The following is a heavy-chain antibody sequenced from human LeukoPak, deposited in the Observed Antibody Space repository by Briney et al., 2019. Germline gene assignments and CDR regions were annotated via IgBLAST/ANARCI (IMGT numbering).Heavy chain of an antibody. CDR2: ISTDSSNK. J-gene: IGHJ4*02. V-gene: IGHV3-11*06. Sequence: PGGSLRLSCAAPGFTFSNYYMSWIRQAPGKGLEWVSYISTDSSNKNFADSVKGRFTISRDNAKNSLNLQMNNLRAEDTAVYYCARSGNYFDYWGQGTLVTVSS. CDR1: GFTFSNYY. CDR3: ARSGNYFDY.